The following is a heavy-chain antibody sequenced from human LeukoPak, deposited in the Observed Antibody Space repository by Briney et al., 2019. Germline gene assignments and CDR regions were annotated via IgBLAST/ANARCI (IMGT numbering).Heavy chain of an antibody. CDR3: ARDRGELNDI. CDR2: ISSSSSYI. Sequence: GGSLRLSCAASGFTFSSYSMNWVRQAPGKGLEWVSSISSSSSYIYYADSVKGRFTISRYNAKNSLYLQMNSLRAEDTAVYYCARDRGELNDIWGQGTMVTVSS. V-gene: IGHV3-21*01. D-gene: IGHD1-26*01. J-gene: IGHJ3*02. CDR1: GFTFSSYS.